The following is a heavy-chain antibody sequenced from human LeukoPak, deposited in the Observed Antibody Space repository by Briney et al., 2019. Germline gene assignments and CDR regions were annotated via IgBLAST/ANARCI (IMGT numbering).Heavy chain of an antibody. J-gene: IGHJ3*02. Sequence: AGGSLRLSCAAAGFNFSSYWMTWVRQAPGKGLEWVANIKQDGTEKYYVDSVKGRFTISRDNAKNSLYLQMNSLRAVDTAVYFCARPTTVTMVDAFNIWGRGTMVTVSS. D-gene: IGHD4-17*01. V-gene: IGHV3-7*04. CDR2: IKQDGTEK. CDR1: GFNFSSYW. CDR3: ARPTTVTMVDAFNI.